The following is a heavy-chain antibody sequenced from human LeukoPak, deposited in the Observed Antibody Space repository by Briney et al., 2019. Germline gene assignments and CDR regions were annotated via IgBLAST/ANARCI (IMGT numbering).Heavy chain of an antibody. Sequence: GGSLRLSCAASGLTFNNYAMSWVRQAPGKGLVWVSRIKSDGSSVDYADSVKGRFTISRDNAKNTLYLQMNSLRAEDMAVYYCVRDGVGAPPFDYWGQGALVTVSS. J-gene: IGHJ4*02. D-gene: IGHD1-26*01. CDR3: VRDGVGAPPFDY. V-gene: IGHV3-74*01. CDR2: IKSDGSSV. CDR1: GLTFNNYA.